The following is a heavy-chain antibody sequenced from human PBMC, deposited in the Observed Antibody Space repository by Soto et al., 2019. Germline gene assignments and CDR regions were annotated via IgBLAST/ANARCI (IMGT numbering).Heavy chain of an antibody. V-gene: IGHV3-7*01. CDR3: SPALYF. J-gene: IGHJ4*02. CDR1: GFSFSSSW. Sequence: GGSLRLSCAASGFSFSSSWMDLVRQAPGKGLECVSNINQDGSEKHYIDSVKGRFTISRDNAKNSLYLQMNSLAAEDSALYYCSPALYFCGQGSLVIVSS. D-gene: IGHD2-2*01. CDR2: INQDGSEK.